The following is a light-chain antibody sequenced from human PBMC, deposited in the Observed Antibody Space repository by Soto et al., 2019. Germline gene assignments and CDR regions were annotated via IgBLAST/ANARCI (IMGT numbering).Light chain of an antibody. CDR1: QSVSSY. CDR2: DAS. Sequence: EIVLTQSPATLSLSPGERATLSCGAGQSVSSYLAWYQQKPGQAPRLLIYDASNRATGIPARFSGSGSGTDFTLTLSSLEPEDFAVYYCQQRSNWPWTFGQGTKVEIK. CDR3: QQRSNWPWT. V-gene: IGKV3-11*01. J-gene: IGKJ1*01.